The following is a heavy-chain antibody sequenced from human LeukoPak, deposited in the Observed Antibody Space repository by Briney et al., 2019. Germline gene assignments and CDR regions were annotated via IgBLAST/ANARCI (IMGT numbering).Heavy chain of an antibody. D-gene: IGHD5-12*01. CDR3: ARGLQDIVVTGTLLP. Sequence: ASVKVSCKASGYTFTSYYMHWVRQAPGQGLEWMGWISAYNGNTNYAQKLQGRVTMTTDTSTSTAYMELRSLRSDDTAVYYCARGLQDIVVTGTLLPWGQGTLVTVSS. CDR1: GYTFTSYY. CDR2: ISAYNGNT. V-gene: IGHV1-18*04. J-gene: IGHJ5*02.